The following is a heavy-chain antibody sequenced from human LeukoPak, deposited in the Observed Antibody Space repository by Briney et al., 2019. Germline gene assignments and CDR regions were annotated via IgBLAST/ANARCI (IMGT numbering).Heavy chain of an antibody. Sequence: GGSLRLSCAASGFAFSTYAMHWVRQAPGKGLEWVAVISCDGRNQHYADSVKGRFTISRDNSKNTLYLQVSSLRAEDTGVYYCARGGGDGYNFGCWGQGSLVTVSS. CDR3: ARGGGDGYNFGC. J-gene: IGHJ4*02. CDR2: ISCDGRNQ. CDR1: GFAFSTYA. D-gene: IGHD5-24*01. V-gene: IGHV3-30*04.